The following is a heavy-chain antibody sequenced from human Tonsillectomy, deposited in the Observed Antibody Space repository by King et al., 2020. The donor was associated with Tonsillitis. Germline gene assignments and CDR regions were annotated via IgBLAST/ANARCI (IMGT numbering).Heavy chain of an antibody. J-gene: IGHJ4*02. CDR3: ARNSGLRSPFDY. CDR2: IIPILGIA. CDR1: GGTFSSYA. D-gene: IGHD5-12*01. V-gene: IGHV1-69*04. Sequence: QLVQSGAEVKKPGSSVKVSCKASGGTFSSYAISWVRQAPGQGLEWMGRIIPILGIANYARKFQGRVTITADKSTSTAYMELSSLRSEDTAVYYCARNSGLRSPFDYWGQGTLVTVSS.